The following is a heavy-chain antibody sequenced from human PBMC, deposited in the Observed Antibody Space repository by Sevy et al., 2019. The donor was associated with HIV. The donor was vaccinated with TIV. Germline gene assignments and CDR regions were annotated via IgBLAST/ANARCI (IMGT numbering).Heavy chain of an antibody. CDR3: GGGSWSCFDY. V-gene: IGHV3-23*01. Sequence: GGSLRLSCAGSGFIFNSYVMNWVRQAPGKGLEWVSAISGHGDSVYYADSVKGRLTISRDNSNNMVDLQMNSLRGEDTAVYYCGGGSWSCFDYWGQGTLVTVSS. J-gene: IGHJ4*02. D-gene: IGHD3-10*01. CDR1: GFIFNSYV. CDR2: ISGHGDSV.